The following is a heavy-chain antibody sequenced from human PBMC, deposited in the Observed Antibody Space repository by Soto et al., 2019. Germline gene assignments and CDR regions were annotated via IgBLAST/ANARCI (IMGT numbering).Heavy chain of an antibody. V-gene: IGHV3-7*01. CDR3: ASPTSASYGDYEWDF. CDR1: GFTFRSYW. CDR2: IKQDGSDK. Sequence: PGGSLRLSCAASGFTFRSYWMSWVRQAPGKGLAWVANIKQDGSDKYYVDSVKGRFTISRDNAKNSLYLQMNSLRAEDTAVYYCASPTSASYGDYEWDFWGQGTQVTVSS. D-gene: IGHD4-17*01. J-gene: IGHJ4*02.